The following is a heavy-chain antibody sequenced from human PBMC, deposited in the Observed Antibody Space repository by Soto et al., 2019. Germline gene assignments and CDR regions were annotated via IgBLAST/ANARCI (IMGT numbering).Heavy chain of an antibody. J-gene: IGHJ4*02. V-gene: IGHV1-3*01. CDR2: INAGNGNT. D-gene: IGHD2-21*02. CDR1: GYTFTSYA. CDR3: ARSFYCGGDCYRAFDY. Sequence: QVPLVQSGAEVKKPGASVKVSCKASGYTFTSYAMHWVRQAPGQRLEWMGWINAGNGNTKYSQKFQGRVTITRDTSASTAYMELSSLRSEDTAVYYCARSFYCGGDCYRAFDYWGQGTLVTVSS.